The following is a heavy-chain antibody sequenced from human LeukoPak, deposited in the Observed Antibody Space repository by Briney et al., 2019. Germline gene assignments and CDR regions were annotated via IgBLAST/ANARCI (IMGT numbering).Heavy chain of an antibody. CDR2: ISYDGSNK. V-gene: IGHV3-30*18. J-gene: IGHJ1*01. CDR3: AKESRYYDSSVRVQYFQH. Sequence: SGGSLRLSCAASGFTFSSYGMHWVRQAPGKGLEWVAVISYDGSNKYYADSVKGRFTISRDNSKNALYLQMNSLRAEDTAVYYCAKESRYYDSSVRVQYFQHWGQGTLVTVSS. CDR1: GFTFSSYG. D-gene: IGHD3-22*01.